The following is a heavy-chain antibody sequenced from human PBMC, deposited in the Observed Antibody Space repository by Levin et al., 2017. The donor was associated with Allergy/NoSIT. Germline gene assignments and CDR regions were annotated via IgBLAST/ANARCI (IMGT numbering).Heavy chain of an antibody. CDR1: GFSFIYYR. J-gene: IGHJ4*02. CDR2: ISGSGKHI. V-gene: IGHV3-21*06. D-gene: IGHD6-6*01. CDR3: VTDPGSSPAPAFDY. Sequence: GESLKISCTASGFSFIYYRMNWVRQAPGKGLEWVSSISGSGKHIDYADSLKGRFTISRDNAKSSLFLQMNSLRAEDTAVYYCVTDPGSSPAPAFDYWGQGTVVTDSS.